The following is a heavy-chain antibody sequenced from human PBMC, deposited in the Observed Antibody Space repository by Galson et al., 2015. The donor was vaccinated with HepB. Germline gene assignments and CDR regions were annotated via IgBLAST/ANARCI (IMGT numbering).Heavy chain of an antibody. J-gene: IGHJ2*01. Sequence: QSGAEVKKPGESLRISCKGSGYSFTSYWISWVRQMPGKGLEWMGKIDPSDSYTNYSPSFQGHVIISVDKSISTAYLQWSSLEASDTAMYYCARRVRGEMAGSWYFDLWGRGTLVTVSS. CDR1: GYSFTSYW. V-gene: IGHV5-10-1*01. CDR2: IDPSDSYT. D-gene: IGHD5-24*01. CDR3: ARRVRGEMAGSWYFDL.